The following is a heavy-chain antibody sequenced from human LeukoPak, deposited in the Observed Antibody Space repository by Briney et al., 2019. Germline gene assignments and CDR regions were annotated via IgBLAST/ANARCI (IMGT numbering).Heavy chain of an antibody. Sequence: GGSLRLSCAASGFIFSSYAMSWVRQAPGKGLEWVSAISGSGGSTYYADSVKGRFTISRDNSKKTLYLQMNSLRAEDTAVYYCAKDLELYYYDSSGYSSFDSWGQGTLVTVSS. CDR1: GFIFSSYA. J-gene: IGHJ4*02. CDR3: AKDLELYYYDSSGYSSFDS. D-gene: IGHD3-22*01. V-gene: IGHV3-23*01. CDR2: ISGSGGST.